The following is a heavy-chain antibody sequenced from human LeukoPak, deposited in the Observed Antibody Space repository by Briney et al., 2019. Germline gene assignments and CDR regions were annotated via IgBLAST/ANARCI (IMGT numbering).Heavy chain of an antibody. V-gene: IGHV4-30-4*01. CDR2: IYYSAST. CDR1: GGSVSSGDYY. D-gene: IGHD3-10*01. J-gene: IGHJ5*02. CDR3: ARVRVRGKNWFDP. Sequence: MPSQTLSLTCTVSGGSVSSGDYYWIWIRQPPGKGLEWFGYIYYSASTYYNPSLKSRVTVSVDTSKNQFSLKLSSVTAADTAVYYCARVRVRGKNWFDPWGQGTLVTVSS.